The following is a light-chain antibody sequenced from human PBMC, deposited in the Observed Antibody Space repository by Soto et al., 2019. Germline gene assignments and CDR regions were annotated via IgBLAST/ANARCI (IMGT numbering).Light chain of an antibody. CDR3: HQYNDWPMWT. V-gene: IGKV3-15*01. CDR1: QSVGIK. CDR2: DAS. J-gene: IGKJ1*01. Sequence: EKVMTQSPATLSVSPGGRATLSCRASQSVGIKLGWYQQRPGQAPRLIIYDASTRAAGIPARFSGSGSGTEFTLTISSLQSEDFAVYYCHQYNDWPMWTFGQGTKVDI.